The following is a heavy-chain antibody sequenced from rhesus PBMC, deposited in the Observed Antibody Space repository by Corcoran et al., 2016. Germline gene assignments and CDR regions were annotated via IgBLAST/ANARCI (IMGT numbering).Heavy chain of an antibody. J-gene: IGHJ4*01. V-gene: IGHV3-201*01. CDR1: GFTFDDYA. CDR2: LSWSGGST. Sequence: EVQLVESGGGVVQPGGSLRLSCAASGFTFDDYAMHWVRQAPGKGLEWVSGLSWSGGSTYYAESVNGQFTISRDNSKNSLYRQMCSLRAEDTALYYCARVASNYGYFDYWGQGVLVTVSS. CDR3: ARVASNYGYFDY. D-gene: IGHD4-23*01.